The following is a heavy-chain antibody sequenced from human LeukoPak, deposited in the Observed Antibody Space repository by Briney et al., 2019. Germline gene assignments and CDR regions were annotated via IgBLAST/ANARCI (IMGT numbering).Heavy chain of an antibody. CDR1: GGTFSSYA. CDR3: ARGPQLEHYDFWSGYWGIGHYYYYYGMDV. V-gene: IGHV1-69*13. CDR2: IIPIFGTA. J-gene: IGHJ6*02. D-gene: IGHD3-3*01. Sequence: GASVKVSCKASGGTFSSYAISWVRQAPGQGLEWMGGIIPIFGTANYAQKFQGRVTITADESTSTTYMELSSLRSEDTAVYYCARGPQLEHYDFWSGYWGIGHYYYYYGMDVWGQGTTVTVSS.